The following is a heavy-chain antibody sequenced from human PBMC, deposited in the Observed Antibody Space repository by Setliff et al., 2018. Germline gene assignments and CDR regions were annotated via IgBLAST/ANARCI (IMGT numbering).Heavy chain of an antibody. Sequence: SVKVSCKASGGTFSSYAISWVRQAPGQGLEWMGGIIPILGIANYAQKFQGRVTITADKSTSTAYMELRSLRSADTAVYYCARDRDKSYGFSGWVDPWGQGTLVTVSS. CDR1: GGTFSSYA. V-gene: IGHV1-69*10. J-gene: IGHJ5*02. CDR2: IIPILGIA. CDR3: ARDRDKSYGFSGWVDP. D-gene: IGHD5-18*01.